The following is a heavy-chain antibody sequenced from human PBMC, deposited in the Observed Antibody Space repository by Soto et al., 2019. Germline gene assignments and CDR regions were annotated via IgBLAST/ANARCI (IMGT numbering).Heavy chain of an antibody. Sequence: LQLQESGPGLVKPSETLSLTCTVSGGSISNSDYFWAWMRQPPGKGLEWVGTISHPGSPRYNPSIKSRVTISVATSKNQFSLRLPSVTAADTAVFYCASQLESTTYFDYWGRGTLVTVSS. CDR1: GGSISNSDYF. CDR2: ISHPGSP. CDR3: ASQLESTTYFDY. D-gene: IGHD1-1*01. V-gene: IGHV4-39*01. J-gene: IGHJ4*02.